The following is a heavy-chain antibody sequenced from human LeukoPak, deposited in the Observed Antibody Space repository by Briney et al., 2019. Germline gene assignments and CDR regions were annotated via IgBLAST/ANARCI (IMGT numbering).Heavy chain of an antibody. CDR1: GFTFSSYA. D-gene: IGHD1-1*01. J-gene: IGHJ6*02. CDR3: ARGPIGTTGTTFFRDV. V-gene: IGHV3-48*04. CDR2: ISSSGSTI. Sequence: GGSLRLSCAASGFTFSSYAMHWVRQAPGKGLEWVSYISSSGSTIYYADSVKGRFTISRDNAKNSLYLQMNSLRAEDTAVYYCARGPIGTTGTTFFRDVWGQGTTVTVSS.